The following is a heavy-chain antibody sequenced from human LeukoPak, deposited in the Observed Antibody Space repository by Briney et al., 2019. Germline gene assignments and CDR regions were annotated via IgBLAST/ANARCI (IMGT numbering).Heavy chain of an antibody. CDR2: ISAYNGNT. CDR3: ARSRAFRATLDY. J-gene: IGHJ4*02. V-gene: IGHV1-18*01. Sequence: GASVKLSCNAAGYTFTSYGISWVRQAPGQGLEWMGWISAYNGNTNYAQKLQGSVTMTTDTSTSTAYMELRSLRSDDTAVYYCARSRAFRATLDYWGQGTLVTVSS. CDR1: GYTFTSYG. D-gene: IGHD1-26*01.